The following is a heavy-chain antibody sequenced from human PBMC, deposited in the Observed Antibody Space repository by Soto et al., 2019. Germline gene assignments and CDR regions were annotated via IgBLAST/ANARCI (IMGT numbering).Heavy chain of an antibody. Sequence: SETLSLTCTVSGGSISSYYWSWIRQPPGKGLEWIGYIYYSGSTNYNPSLKSRDTISVDTSKNQFSLKLSSVTAADTAVYYCARLGSAAGTFYYYYYMDVWGKGTTVTVSS. CDR3: ARLGSAAGTFYYYYYMDV. D-gene: IGHD6-13*01. V-gene: IGHV4-59*08. CDR2: IYYSGST. J-gene: IGHJ6*03. CDR1: GGSISSYY.